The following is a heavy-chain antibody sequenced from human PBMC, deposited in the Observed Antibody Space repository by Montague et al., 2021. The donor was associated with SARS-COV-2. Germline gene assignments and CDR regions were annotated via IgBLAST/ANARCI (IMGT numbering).Heavy chain of an antibody. CDR3: ARDRTTITIFGVVTYYGMDV. D-gene: IGHD3-3*01. V-gene: IGHV3-11*06. Sequence: LSLTCTVSGDSISHSSYYWGWVRQAPGKGLEWVSYITSSSSYTNYADSVKGRFTISRDNAKNSLYLQMNSLRAEDTAVYYCARDRTTITIFGVVTYYGMDVWGQGTTVTVSS. J-gene: IGHJ6*02. CDR2: ITSSSSYT. CDR1: GDSISHSSYY.